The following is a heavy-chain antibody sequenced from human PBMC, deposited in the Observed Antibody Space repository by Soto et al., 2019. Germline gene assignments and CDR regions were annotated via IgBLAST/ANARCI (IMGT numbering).Heavy chain of an antibody. CDR3: ARGGGGGLLRWELPMAHFDY. J-gene: IGHJ4*02. V-gene: IGHV5-51*01. CDR1: GYSFTSYW. CDR2: IYPGDSDT. Sequence: GESPKISCKGFGYSFTSYWIGWVRQMPGKGLEWMGIIYPGDSDTTYSPSFQGQVTISADKSISTAYLQWSSLKASDTAMYYCARGGGGGLLRWELPMAHFDYWAQGTLVTVSS. D-gene: IGHD1-26*01.